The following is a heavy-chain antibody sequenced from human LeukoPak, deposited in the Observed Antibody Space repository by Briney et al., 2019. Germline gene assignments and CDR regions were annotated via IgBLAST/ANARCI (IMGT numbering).Heavy chain of an antibody. J-gene: IGHJ3*02. CDR1: GYTFTGYY. V-gene: IGHV1-2*02. Sequence: ASVKVSCKASGYTFTGYYMHWARQAPGQGLEWMGWINPNSGGTNYAQKFQGRVTITTDESTSTAYMELSSLRSEDTAVYYCARERVGSLSADAFDIWGQGTMVTVSS. CDR2: INPNSGGT. CDR3: ARERVGSLSADAFDI. D-gene: IGHD1-26*01.